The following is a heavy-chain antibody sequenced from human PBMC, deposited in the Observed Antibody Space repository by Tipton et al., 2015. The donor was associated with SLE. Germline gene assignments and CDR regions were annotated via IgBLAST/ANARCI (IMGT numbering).Heavy chain of an antibody. D-gene: IGHD2-8*02. J-gene: IGHJ4*02. V-gene: IGHV3-23*01. CDR2: ISASGGSA. CDR1: GFTFSNYA. CDR3: AREITSGAFDY. Sequence: LRLSCAASGFTFSNYAMSWVRQAPGKGLEWVSGISASGGSAYYADSMKGRFTISRDNSESTLFLQMNSLRGEDTAQYYCAREITSGAFDYWGRGILVTVSS.